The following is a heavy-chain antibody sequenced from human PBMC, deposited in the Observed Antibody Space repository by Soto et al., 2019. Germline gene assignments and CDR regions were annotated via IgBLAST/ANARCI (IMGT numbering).Heavy chain of an antibody. Sequence: SETLSLTCTVSGASISGFYRSWIRKSAGKGLEWIGRIYATGTTDYNPSLKSRVMMSVDTSKKQFSLKLRSVTAADTAVYYCVSYGTNTLRDWFDPWGQGISVTVPS. CDR1: GASISGFY. V-gene: IGHV4-4*07. CDR3: VSYGTNTLRDWFDP. D-gene: IGHD1-1*01. CDR2: IYATGTT. J-gene: IGHJ5*02.